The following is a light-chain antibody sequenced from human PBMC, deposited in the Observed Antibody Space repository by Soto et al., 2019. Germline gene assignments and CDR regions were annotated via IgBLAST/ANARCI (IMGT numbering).Light chain of an antibody. Sequence: QSVLTQPPSVSGTPGQRVTISCSGSISNIGNNYVHWFQQLPGTAPKVLSNRNNQRPSGVPDRFSGSKSGTSASLAISGLRSEDEAEYYCAAWDDTVRSYVFGTGTEVTVL. CDR2: RNN. V-gene: IGLV1-47*01. CDR1: ISNIGNNY. J-gene: IGLJ1*01. CDR3: AAWDDTVRSYV.